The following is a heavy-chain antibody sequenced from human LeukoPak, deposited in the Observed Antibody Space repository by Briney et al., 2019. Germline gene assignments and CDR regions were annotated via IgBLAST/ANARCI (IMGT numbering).Heavy chain of an antibody. CDR2: INPNSGGT. D-gene: IGHD2-15*01. CDR3: ARDDGGYCSGGSCYPRPLFDY. Sequence: ASVKVSCKASGYTFTGYYMHWVRQAPGQGLEWMGRINPNSGGTNYAQKFQGWVTMTRDTSISTAYMELSRLRSDDTAVYYCARDDGGYCSGGSCYPRPLFDYWGQGTLVTVSS. J-gene: IGHJ4*02. V-gene: IGHV1-2*04. CDR1: GYTFTGYY.